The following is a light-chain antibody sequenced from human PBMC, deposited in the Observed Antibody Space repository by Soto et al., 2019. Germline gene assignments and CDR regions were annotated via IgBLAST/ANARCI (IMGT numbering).Light chain of an antibody. CDR2: WAS. J-gene: IGKJ4*01. Sequence: DIVMTQSPDSLAVSLGERATINCKSSQSVLYSSNNKNYLAWYQQRPGQPPKLLIHWASTRQSGVPDRFSGSGSGTDFTLTICSLQAEDVAVYYCQQYYSTSPTFGGGTKVEIK. CDR1: QSVLYSSNNKNY. V-gene: IGKV4-1*01. CDR3: QQYYSTSPT.